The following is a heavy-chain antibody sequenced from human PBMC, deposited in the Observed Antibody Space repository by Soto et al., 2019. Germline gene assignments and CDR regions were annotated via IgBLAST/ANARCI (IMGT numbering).Heavy chain of an antibody. V-gene: IGHV3-53*01. CDR1: GFTVSSNY. CDR2: IYSGGST. J-gene: IGHJ6*03. D-gene: IGHD4-17*01. CDR3: ERDGVYDYGDYNYYYYMDV. Sequence: GGFLRLSCAASGFTVSSNYMSWVRQAPGKGLEWVSVIYSGGSTYYADSVKGRFTISRDNSKNTLYLQMNSLRAEDTAVYYCERDGVYDYGDYNYYYYMDVWGKGTTVTVSS.